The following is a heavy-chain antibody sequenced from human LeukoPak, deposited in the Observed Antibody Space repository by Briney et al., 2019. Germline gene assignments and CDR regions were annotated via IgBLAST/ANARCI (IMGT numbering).Heavy chain of an antibody. D-gene: IGHD2/OR15-2a*01. CDR3: ARHEENIVSGFDF. V-gene: IGHV4-34*01. J-gene: IGHJ3*01. CDR1: GGSFSGYY. CDR2: INHSGST. Sequence: PSETLSLTCAVYGGSFSGYYWSWIRQPPGKGLEWIGEINHSGSTNYNPSLKSRVTISVDTSKNQFSLRLTSVTAADTAVYYCARHEENIVSGFDFWGQGTMVTVSS.